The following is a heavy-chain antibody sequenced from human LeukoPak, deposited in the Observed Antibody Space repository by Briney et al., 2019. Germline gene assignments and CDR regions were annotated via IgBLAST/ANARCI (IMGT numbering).Heavy chain of an antibody. CDR1: GFTFSSYA. V-gene: IGHV3-30-3*01. Sequence: GGSLRLSCAASGFTFSSYAMHWVRQAPGKGLEWVAVISYDGSNKYYADSVKGRFTISRDNSKNTLYLQINSLRAEDTAVYYCARPPYGDYDGSPYYFDYWGQGTLVTVSS. CDR3: ARPPYGDYDGSPYYFDY. J-gene: IGHJ4*02. D-gene: IGHD4-17*01. CDR2: ISYDGSNK.